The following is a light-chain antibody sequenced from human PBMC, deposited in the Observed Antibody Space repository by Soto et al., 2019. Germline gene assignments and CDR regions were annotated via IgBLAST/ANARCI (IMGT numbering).Light chain of an antibody. CDR3: QQLNSFPPLFT. J-gene: IGKJ3*01. CDR2: GAS. V-gene: IGKV1-9*01. CDR1: QGISTY. Sequence: DIQLTQSPSFLSASVGDRVTITCRASQGISTYLAWYQQRPGEPPELLIYGASTLRSGVASRFSGSRSGTEFTLTISSLQPEDFATYFCQQLNSFPPLFTFGPGTTVDIK.